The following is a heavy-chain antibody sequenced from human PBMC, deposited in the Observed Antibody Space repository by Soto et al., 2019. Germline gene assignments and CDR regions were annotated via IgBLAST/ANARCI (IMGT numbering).Heavy chain of an antibody. CDR3: GRDPNGDYVGAFEM. CDR1: GFTFSTYA. CDR2: ITATGVT. D-gene: IGHD4-17*01. Sequence: EVQLLESGGGLVQPGGSLPLSCVASGFTFSTYAMIWVRQAPGKGLEWVSAITATGVTLYADSVKSRFTISTDDSESTLFLQMNSLRTEDTALYYCGRDPNGDYVGAFEMWGQGNMVTVSS. V-gene: IGHV3-23*01. J-gene: IGHJ3*02.